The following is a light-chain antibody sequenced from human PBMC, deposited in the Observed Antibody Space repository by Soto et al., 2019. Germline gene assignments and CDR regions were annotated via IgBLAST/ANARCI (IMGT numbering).Light chain of an antibody. V-gene: IGKV3-15*01. CDR3: QQYNNWPWT. CDR2: GAS. CDR1: QSVSSN. Sequence: EIVMTQSPATLSVSPGERVTLSCRASQSVSSNLAWYQQKPGKAPRLLIYGASTRATGIPARFSGSRSGTEFTLTISSLQSEDFAVYYCQQYNNWPWTFGQGTKVEIK. J-gene: IGKJ1*01.